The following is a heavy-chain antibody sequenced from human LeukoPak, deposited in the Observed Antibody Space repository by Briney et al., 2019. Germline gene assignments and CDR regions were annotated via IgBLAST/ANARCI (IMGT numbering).Heavy chain of an antibody. CDR2: INHSGST. D-gene: IGHD6-6*01. CDR3: ARRFRRGGYGSSSGFDY. CDR1: GGSFSGYY. V-gene: IGHV4-34*01. Sequence: PPETLSLTCAVYGGSFSGYYWSWIRQPPGKGLEWIGEINHSGSTNYNPSLKSRVTISVDTSKNQFSLKLSSVTAADTSVYYCARRFRRGGYGSSSGFDYWGQGTLVTVSS. J-gene: IGHJ4*02.